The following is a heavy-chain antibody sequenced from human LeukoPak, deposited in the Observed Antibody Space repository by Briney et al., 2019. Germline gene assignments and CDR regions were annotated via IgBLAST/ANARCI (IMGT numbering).Heavy chain of an antibody. Sequence: PGGSLRLSCAASGFAFSSYIMNWVRQAPGKGLEWVSSISSSGTYLYYADSVKGRFTISRDNAKNSLFLQMNSLRAEDTAVYYCARIPPMTTLTKWGQGTLVTVSS. V-gene: IGHV3-21*01. CDR3: ARIPPMTTLTK. CDR2: ISSSGTYL. J-gene: IGHJ4*02. D-gene: IGHD4-17*01. CDR1: GFAFSSYI.